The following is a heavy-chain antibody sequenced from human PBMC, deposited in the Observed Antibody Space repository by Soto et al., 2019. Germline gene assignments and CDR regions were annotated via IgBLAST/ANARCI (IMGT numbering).Heavy chain of an antibody. CDR3: ATYYYDSSGWGAFDI. V-gene: IGHV4-59*01. Sequence: SETLSLTCTVSGGSISSYYWSWIRQPPGKGLEWIGYIYYSGSTNYNPSLKSRVTISVDTSKNQFSLKLSSVTAADTAVYYCATYYYDSSGWGAFDIWGQGKMVTVSS. J-gene: IGHJ3*02. CDR1: GGSISSYY. CDR2: IYYSGST. D-gene: IGHD3-22*01.